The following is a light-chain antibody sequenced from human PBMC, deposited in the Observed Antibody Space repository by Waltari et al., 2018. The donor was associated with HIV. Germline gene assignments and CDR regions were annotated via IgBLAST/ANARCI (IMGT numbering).Light chain of an antibody. Sequence: QSVLTQPPSASGTPGQRVSISCSGSSSNIGSNYVYWYQQLPGTAPKLLMYMNDERPSGVPDRFSGSKSGTSASLALSGLRSEDEADYYCAAWDNSLSAWVFGGGTKLTVL. V-gene: IGLV1-47*01. CDR3: AAWDNSLSAWV. J-gene: IGLJ3*02. CDR2: MND. CDR1: SSNIGSNY.